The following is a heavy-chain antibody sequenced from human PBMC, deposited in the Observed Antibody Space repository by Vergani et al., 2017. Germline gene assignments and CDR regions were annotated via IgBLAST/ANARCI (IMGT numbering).Heavy chain of an antibody. CDR3: ASSFYDSSGSGPLHAFDI. Sequence: QLQLQESGPGLVKPSETLSLTCTVSGGSISSSSYYWGWIRQPPGKGLEWIGSIYYSGSTYYNPSLKSRVTISVDTSKNQFSLKLSSVTAADTAVYYCASSFYDSSGSGPLHAFDIWGQGTMVTVSS. V-gene: IGHV4-39*07. J-gene: IGHJ3*02. CDR2: IYYSGST. CDR1: GGSISSSSYY. D-gene: IGHD3-22*01.